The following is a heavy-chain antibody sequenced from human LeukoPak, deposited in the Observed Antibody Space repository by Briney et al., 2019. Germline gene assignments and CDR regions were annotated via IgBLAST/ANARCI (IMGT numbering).Heavy chain of an antibody. V-gene: IGHV3-48*01. Sequence: GGSLRLSCAASGFIFTSHRMNWVRQAPGKGLEWVSFIDSSSSSIHYADSVRGRFTISRDNAKNLLYLQMNSLRAEDTAEYFCARGNGPGSFIIDYWGQGTLVAASS. D-gene: IGHD3-10*01. CDR1: GFIFTSHR. CDR2: IDSSSSSI. J-gene: IGHJ4*02. CDR3: ARGNGPGSFIIDY.